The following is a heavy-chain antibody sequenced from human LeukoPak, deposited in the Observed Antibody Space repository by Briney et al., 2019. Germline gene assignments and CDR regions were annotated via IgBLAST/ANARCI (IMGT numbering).Heavy chain of an antibody. D-gene: IGHD3-10*01. J-gene: IGHJ4*02. Sequence: GGSLRLSCAASGFTFRSHAMSWVRQAPGKGLEWVSSISSSSSYIYYADSVKGRFTISRDNAKNSLYLQMNSLRAEDTALYYCAKDLTTYGFLGLAYWGQGTLVIVSS. CDR3: AKDLTTYGFLGLAY. V-gene: IGHV3-21*04. CDR1: GFTFRSHA. CDR2: ISSSSSYI.